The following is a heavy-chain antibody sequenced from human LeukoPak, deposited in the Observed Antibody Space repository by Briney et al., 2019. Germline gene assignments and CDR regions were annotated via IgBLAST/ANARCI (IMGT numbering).Heavy chain of an antibody. D-gene: IGHD6-13*01. J-gene: IGHJ4*02. CDR3: ARDSSGRAAAGTHYFDY. CDR2: IWYDGSNK. Sequence: GRSLRLSCAASGLTFSSYGMHCVRQAPGKGLEWVAVIWYDGSNKYYADSVKGRFTISRDNSKNTLYLQMNSLRAEDTAVYYCARDSSGRAAAGTHYFDYWGQGTLVTVSS. V-gene: IGHV3-33*01. CDR1: GLTFSSYG.